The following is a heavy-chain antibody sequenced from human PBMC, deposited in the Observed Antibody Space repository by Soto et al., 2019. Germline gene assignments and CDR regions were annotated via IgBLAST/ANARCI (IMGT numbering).Heavy chain of an antibody. Sequence: PGGSLRLSCAASGFTISDYYMSWIRQAPGKGLEWVSYISSVGTTTYYADSVKGRFSISMDNAKNSLYLQMNSLRAEDTAVYYCARDQEGSCSHWLGYYYYVMDVWGQATTVTVSS. CDR3: ARDQEGSCSHWLGYYYYVMDV. D-gene: IGHD2-15*01. CDR2: ISSVGTTT. J-gene: IGHJ6*02. V-gene: IGHV3-11*01. CDR1: GFTISDYY.